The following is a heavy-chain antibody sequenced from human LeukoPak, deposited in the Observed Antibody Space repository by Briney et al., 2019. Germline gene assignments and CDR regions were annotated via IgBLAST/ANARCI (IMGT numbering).Heavy chain of an antibody. CDR3: ARDNIVVVPADAFDI. V-gene: IGHV1-46*01. CDR2: INPSGGST. CDR1: GYTFTSYY. J-gene: IGHJ3*02. D-gene: IGHD2-2*01. Sequence: GASVKVSCKASGYTFTSYYMHWVRQAPGQGLEWMGIINPSGGSTSYAQKFQGRVTMTRDTSTSTVYMELSSLRSEDTAVYYCARDNIVVVPADAFDIWGQGTMVTVSS.